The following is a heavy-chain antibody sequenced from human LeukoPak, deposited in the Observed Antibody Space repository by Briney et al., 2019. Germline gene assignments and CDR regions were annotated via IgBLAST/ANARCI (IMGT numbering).Heavy chain of an antibody. CDR2: INPNSGGT. CDR1: GYTFTGYY. V-gene: IGHV1-2*02. D-gene: IGHD2-2*01. Sequence: ASVKVSCKASGYTFTGYYMHWVRQAPGQGLEWMGWINPNSGGTNYAQKFQGRVTMTRDTSISTAYMELSRLRSDDTAVYYCARKPRYCTSTSCFDYWGQGTLATVSS. J-gene: IGHJ4*02. CDR3: ARKPRYCTSTSCFDY.